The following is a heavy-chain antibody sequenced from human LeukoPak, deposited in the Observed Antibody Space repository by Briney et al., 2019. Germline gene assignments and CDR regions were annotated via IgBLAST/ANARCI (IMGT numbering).Heavy chain of an antibody. D-gene: IGHD2/OR15-2a*01. V-gene: IGHV6-1*01. Sequence: SKTLSLTCAISGDSVSNNSAAWNWIRQSPSRGLEWLGRTYYRSEWCNDYAVSVRSRIIINPDTSKNQFSLQLNSVTPEDTAVYYCARGLTTWLDYWGQGTLVTVSS. J-gene: IGHJ4*02. CDR2: TYYRSEWCN. CDR1: GDSVSNNSAA. CDR3: ARGLTTWLDY.